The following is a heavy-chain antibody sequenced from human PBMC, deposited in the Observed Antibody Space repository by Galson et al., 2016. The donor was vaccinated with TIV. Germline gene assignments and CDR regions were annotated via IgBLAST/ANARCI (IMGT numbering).Heavy chain of an antibody. Sequence: LRLSCAVSGFTVSSYHRSWIRQPPGKGLEWIGFIYDSGTTNYNPTLERRATISLDASRHQFFLKLTSVTAADSAVYYCVRTDYFDYSLDRWGQGTLVTVSS. CDR2: IYDSGTT. V-gene: IGHV4-59*02. CDR3: VRTDYFDYSLDR. CDR1: GFTVSSYH. J-gene: IGHJ5*02. D-gene: IGHD3-3*01.